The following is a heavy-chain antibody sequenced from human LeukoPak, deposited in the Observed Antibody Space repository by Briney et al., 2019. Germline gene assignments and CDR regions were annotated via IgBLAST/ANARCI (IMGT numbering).Heavy chain of an antibody. Sequence: SETLSLTCTVSGGSISSGSYYWSWIRQPAGKGLEWIGRIYTSGSTNYNPYLKSRVTISVDTSKNQFSLKLSSVTAADTAVYYCARGKRYYYDSSGYYLAPHFDYWGQGTLVTVSS. CDR2: IYTSGST. J-gene: IGHJ4*02. D-gene: IGHD3-22*01. V-gene: IGHV4-61*02. CDR1: GGSISSGSYY. CDR3: ARGKRYYYDSSGYYLAPHFDY.